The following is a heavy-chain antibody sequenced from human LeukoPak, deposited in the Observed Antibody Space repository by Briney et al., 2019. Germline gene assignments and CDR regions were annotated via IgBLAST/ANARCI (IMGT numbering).Heavy chain of an antibody. CDR3: ASETNYGSSLDY. CDR1: GGSISSYY. J-gene: IGHJ4*02. V-gene: IGHV4-59*01. D-gene: IGHD3-22*01. Sequence: KPSETLSLTCTVSGGSISSYYWSWIRQPPGKGLVWIGYIYYSGSTNYNPSLKSRVTISVDTSKNQFSLKLSSVTAADTAVYYCASETNYGSSLDYWGQGTLVTVSS. CDR2: IYYSGST.